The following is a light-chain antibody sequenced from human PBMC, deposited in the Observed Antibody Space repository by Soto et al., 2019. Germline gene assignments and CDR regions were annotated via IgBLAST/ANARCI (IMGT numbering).Light chain of an antibody. CDR1: QSVSTY. J-gene: IGKJ5*01. CDR2: DAS. V-gene: IGKV3-11*01. CDR3: QQRSNWPRSIT. Sequence: EIVLTQSPSTLALSPGDRATLSCRASQSVSTYLAWSQQKPGQAPRLLIYDASNRATGIPARFSGSGCGTDFTLTISSLEPDDFAFYYCQQRSNWPRSITFGQGTRLEIK.